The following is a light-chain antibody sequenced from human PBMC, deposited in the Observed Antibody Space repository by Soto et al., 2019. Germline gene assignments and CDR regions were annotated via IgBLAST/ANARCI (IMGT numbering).Light chain of an antibody. CDR2: SNN. V-gene: IGLV1-44*01. Sequence: QSVLTQPPSASGTPGQRVTISCSGSSSNIGSNTVNWYQQLPGTAPKLLIYSNNQRPSGVPDRFSGSKSGSTASLTISGLQAEDEADYYCSSYPSSNTLVFGTGTKVTVL. CDR3: SSYPSSNTLV. J-gene: IGLJ1*01. CDR1: SSNIGSNT.